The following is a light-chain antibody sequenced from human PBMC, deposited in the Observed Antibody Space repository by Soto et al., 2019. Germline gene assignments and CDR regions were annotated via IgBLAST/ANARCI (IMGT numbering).Light chain of an antibody. J-gene: IGLJ3*02. CDR2: AVR. Sequence: QSALTQPPSASGSPGQSVTISCTGSSSDVGGYNYVSWYQQHPGKAPKLIISAVRQRPSGVPDRFSGSKSGNTASLTISGLQTDDEADYFCFSYTANDNWVFGGGTKLTVL. CDR3: FSYTANDNWV. V-gene: IGLV2-8*01. CDR1: SSDVGGYNY.